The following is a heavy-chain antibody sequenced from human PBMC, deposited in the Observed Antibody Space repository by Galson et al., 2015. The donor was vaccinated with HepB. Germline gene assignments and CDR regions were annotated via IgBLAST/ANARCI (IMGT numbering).Heavy chain of an antibody. CDR1: GFIFSNYG. Sequence: SLRLSCAAPGFIFSNYGMHWVRQAPGEGLEWVAVIWGDGSIKKYGDSVKGRFTIDRDNAKTMVYLEMNSLRAEDTAVYYCARDAGGHPFDIWGQGTTVTVSS. J-gene: IGHJ3*02. CDR3: ARDAGGHPFDI. V-gene: IGHV3-33*01. CDR2: IWGDGSIK. D-gene: IGHD1-26*01.